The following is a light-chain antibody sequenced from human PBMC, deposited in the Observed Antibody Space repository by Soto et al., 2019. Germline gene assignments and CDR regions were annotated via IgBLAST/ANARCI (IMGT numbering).Light chain of an antibody. CDR1: SSDIGGVYNY. CDR3: LSYTTNHTLV. Sequence: QSVLTQPASVSASPGQSISISCTGTSSDIGGVYNYVSWYQQHPGKAPKLMIYEVSNRPSGVSNRFSGSKSGNTASLTISGLLAEDETHYFCLSYTTNHTLVFGGGTKVTVL. J-gene: IGLJ3*02. CDR2: EVS. V-gene: IGLV2-14*01.